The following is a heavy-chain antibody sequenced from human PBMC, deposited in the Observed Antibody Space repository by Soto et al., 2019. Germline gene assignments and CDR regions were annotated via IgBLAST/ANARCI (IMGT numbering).Heavy chain of an antibody. V-gene: IGHV3-23*01. J-gene: IGHJ6*02. Sequence: EVQLLESGGGLVQPGGSLRLSCAASGFTFSSYAMSWVRQAPGKGLEWVSAISGSGGSTYYADSVKGRFTISRDNSKNTLYLQMNSLRAEDTAVYYCAKMPRCSSTSCSPYYYGMDVWGQGTTVTVSS. D-gene: IGHD2-2*01. CDR3: AKMPRCSSTSCSPYYYGMDV. CDR1: GFTFSSYA. CDR2: ISGSGGST.